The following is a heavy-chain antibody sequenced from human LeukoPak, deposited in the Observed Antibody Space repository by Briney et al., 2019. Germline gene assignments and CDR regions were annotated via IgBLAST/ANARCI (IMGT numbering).Heavy chain of an antibody. J-gene: IGHJ4*02. Sequence: GGSLRLSCAASGFSFSNAWMSWVRQAPGKGLEWVARIKSKADGGTTDYAAPVKGRFTSSRGDTEITLYMKMNSLRAEDTALYYCARDPGDILVAGTFDYWGQGTLVTVSS. CDR2: IKSKADGGTT. CDR1: GFSFSNAW. D-gene: IGHD6-19*01. CDR3: ARDPGDILVAGTFDY. V-gene: IGHV3-15*05.